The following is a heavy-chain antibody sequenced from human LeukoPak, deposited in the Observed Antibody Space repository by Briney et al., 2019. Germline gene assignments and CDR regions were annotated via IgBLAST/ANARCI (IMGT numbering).Heavy chain of an antibody. CDR1: GFTFSSYG. CDR2: IRYDKNNK. Sequence: PGGSLRLSCAASGFTFSSYGMHWVRQAPGKGLEWVAFIRYDKNNKYYADSVKGRFTISRDNSKNTLYLQMNSLRAEDTAVYYCAKNPTIVVVPAAIDYWGQGTLVTVSS. V-gene: IGHV3-30*02. D-gene: IGHD2-2*01. J-gene: IGHJ4*02. CDR3: AKNPTIVVVPAAIDY.